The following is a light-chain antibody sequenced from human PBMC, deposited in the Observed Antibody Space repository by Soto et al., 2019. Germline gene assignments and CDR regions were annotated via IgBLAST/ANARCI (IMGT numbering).Light chain of an antibody. J-gene: IGKJ3*01. CDR2: GAS. CDR3: QQYGSSLLFT. V-gene: IGKV3-20*01. CDR1: QSVSSSY. Sequence: EIVLTQSPGTLSLSPGERATLSCRASQSVSSSYLAWYQQKPGQAPRLLIYGASSRATGIPDRFSGSGSGTDFILTISRLEPEEFAGYYCQQYGSSLLFTFGAGTKVDIK.